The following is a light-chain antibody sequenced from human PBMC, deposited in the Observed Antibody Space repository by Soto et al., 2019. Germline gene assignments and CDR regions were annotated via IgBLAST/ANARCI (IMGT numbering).Light chain of an antibody. V-gene: IGKV1-39*01. CDR2: AAS. CDR3: QQSYSTPVT. CDR1: QSISSY. J-gene: IGKJ1*01. Sequence: DIQMTQSPSSLSASVGDRVTITCRASQSISSYLNWYQQKPGKAPKLLIYAASSLQSGVPSRFSGSGSRTDFTLTISSRQPEDFATYYCQQSYSTPVTFGQGTKVDIK.